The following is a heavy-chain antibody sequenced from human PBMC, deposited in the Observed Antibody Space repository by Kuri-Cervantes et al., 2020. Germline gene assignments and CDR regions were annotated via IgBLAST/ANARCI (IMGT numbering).Heavy chain of an antibody. V-gene: IGHV2-5*02. CDR2: IYWDDDR. CDR1: RFSLSTSGVG. Sequence: SGPTLVKPTQTLTLTCTFSRFSLSTSGVGVGWIRQPPGKALEWLALIYWDDDRRYSPSLKSRLTITKDTSKNQVVLTMTNMDPVDTATYYCAHSSSSWYGGPTYFDYWGQGTLVTVSS. CDR3: AHSSSSWYGGPTYFDY. J-gene: IGHJ4*02. D-gene: IGHD6-13*01.